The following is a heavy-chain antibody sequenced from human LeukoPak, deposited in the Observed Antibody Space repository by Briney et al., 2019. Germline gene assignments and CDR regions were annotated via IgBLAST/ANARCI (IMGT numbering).Heavy chain of an antibody. Sequence: PSETLSLTCTVSGGSITSKTYYWAWILQPPGKGLEWIGNIYYNGSTYYTPSLKSRLTISVDASKNQFSLKLSSVAAADTAVYYCARTPPPDFYDSSGYYYEGGDYWGQGTLVTVSS. CDR3: ARTPPPDFYDSSGYYYEGGDY. V-gene: IGHV4-39*01. CDR2: IYYNGST. D-gene: IGHD3-22*01. J-gene: IGHJ4*02. CDR1: GGSITSKTYY.